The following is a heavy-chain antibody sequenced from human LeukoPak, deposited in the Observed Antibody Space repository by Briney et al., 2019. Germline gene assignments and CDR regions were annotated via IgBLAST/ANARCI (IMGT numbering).Heavy chain of an antibody. J-gene: IGHJ4*02. CDR3: ARAVNYYDSSGYPYYFDY. V-gene: IGHV3-7*01. D-gene: IGHD3-22*01. CDR1: GFIFSSYW. Sequence: GGSLRLSCAASGFIFSSYWMTWVRQVPGKGLEWVANIKEDGSEKNYVDSVKGRFTISRDNAENSLYLQMNSLRAEDTAVYYCARAVNYYDSSGYPYYFDYWGQGTLVTVSS. CDR2: IKEDGSEK.